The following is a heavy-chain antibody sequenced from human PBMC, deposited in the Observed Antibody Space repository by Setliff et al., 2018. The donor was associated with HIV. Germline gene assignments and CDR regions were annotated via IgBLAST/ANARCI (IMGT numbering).Heavy chain of an antibody. D-gene: IGHD6-13*01. CDR1: GFTFTSYG. Sequence: ASVKVSCKTSGFTFTSYGITWVRQAPGQGLEWMGWISTYSGNTNYAQKLQGRVNMTTDTSTSTAYMELRSLRSADTAVYFCARATYSSSRTGDSSMDVWAKGTTVTVS. V-gene: IGHV1-18*01. CDR3: ARATYSSSRTGDSSMDV. CDR2: ISTYSGNT. J-gene: IGHJ6*03.